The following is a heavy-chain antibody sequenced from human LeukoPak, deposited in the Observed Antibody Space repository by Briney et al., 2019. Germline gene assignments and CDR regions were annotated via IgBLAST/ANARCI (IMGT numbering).Heavy chain of an antibody. CDR3: ARGPFGVG. J-gene: IGHJ4*02. V-gene: IGHV4-34*01. D-gene: IGHD2-8*01. CDR1: GGSFSGYC. Sequence: SETLSLTCAVYGGSFSGYCWSWIGQPPGKGLEWIGEINHSGSTNYNPSLKSRVTISVDTSKNQFSLKLSSVTAADTAVYYCARGPFGVGWGQGTLVTVSS. CDR2: INHSGST.